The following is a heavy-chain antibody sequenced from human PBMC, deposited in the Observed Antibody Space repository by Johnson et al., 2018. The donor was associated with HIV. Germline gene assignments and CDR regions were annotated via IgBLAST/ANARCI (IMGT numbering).Heavy chain of an antibody. D-gene: IGHD2-15*01. CDR1: GFTFSSYG. J-gene: IGHJ3*02. V-gene: IGHV3-30*02. Sequence: VQLVESGGGVVQPGRSLRLSCAASGFTFSSYGMHWVRQAPGKGLEWVAFIRHYGSNKYFAESVKGRFTISRDNSKNTLYLQMNSLRAEDTAVYYCARSPRIVVVVAATVGHAFDIWGQGTMVTVSS. CDR3: ARSPRIVVVVAATVGHAFDI. CDR2: IRHYGSNK.